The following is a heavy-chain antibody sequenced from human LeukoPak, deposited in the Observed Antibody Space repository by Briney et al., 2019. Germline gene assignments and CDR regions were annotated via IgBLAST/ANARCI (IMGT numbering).Heavy chain of an antibody. CDR2: INPTGGST. Sequence: ASVKVSCKASGYTFPSYFMHWVRQAPGQGLEWMGIINPTGGSTTYAQKFQGRVTMTRDTSTSTVYMELSSLRSEDTAVYYCARGPQGYYFDYWGQGTLVTVSS. V-gene: IGHV1-46*01. CDR1: GYTFPSYF. CDR3: ARGPQGYYFDY. J-gene: IGHJ4*02.